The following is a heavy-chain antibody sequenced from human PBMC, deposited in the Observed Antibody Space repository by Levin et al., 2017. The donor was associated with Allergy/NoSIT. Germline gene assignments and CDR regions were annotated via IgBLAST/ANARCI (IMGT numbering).Heavy chain of an antibody. Sequence: SETLSLTCAVYGGSFSDYYWSWIRQPPGKGLQWIGEINHSGSTNYNPSLKSRVTISVDTSKNQFSLKLSSVTAADTAVYYCARVSDILTGYYLPYWGQGNLVSVSS. D-gene: IGHD3-9*01. CDR2: INHSGST. CDR1: GGSFSDYY. V-gene: IGHV4-34*01. J-gene: IGHJ4*02. CDR3: ARVSDILTGYYLPY.